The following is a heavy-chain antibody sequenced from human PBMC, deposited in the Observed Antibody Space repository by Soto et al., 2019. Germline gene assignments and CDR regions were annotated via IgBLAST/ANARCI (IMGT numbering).Heavy chain of an antibody. CDR2: IYYSGST. CDR1: DGSISRDY. V-gene: IGHV4-59*12. CDR3: AREERYYGSESTTN. D-gene: IGHD3-10*01. Sequence: SETPSLTFTVSDGSISRDYWSWIRQPPGKGLEWIGNIYYSGSTKYNPSLKSRVTISVDTSKNQFSLKLSSVTAADTAVYYCAREERYYGSESTTNWGQGTLITVSS. J-gene: IGHJ4*02.